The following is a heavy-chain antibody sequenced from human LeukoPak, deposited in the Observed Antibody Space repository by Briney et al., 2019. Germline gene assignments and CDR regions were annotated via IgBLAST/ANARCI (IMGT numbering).Heavy chain of an antibody. CDR2: ISGSGGST. D-gene: IGHD3-3*01. J-gene: IGHJ3*02. V-gene: IGHV3-23*01. CDR3: ANGPSISNAFDI. CDR1: GFTFSSYA. Sequence: GGSLRLSCAASGFTFSSYAMSWVRQAPGKGLEWVSAISGSGGSTYYADSVKGRFTISRDNSKTTLYLQMNSLRAEETAVYYCANGPSISNAFDIWGQGTMVTVSS.